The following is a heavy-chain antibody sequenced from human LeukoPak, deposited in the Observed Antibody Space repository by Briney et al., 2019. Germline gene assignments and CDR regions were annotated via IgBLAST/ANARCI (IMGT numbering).Heavy chain of an antibody. J-gene: IGHJ4*02. CDR2: ISYDGSDN. D-gene: IGHD3-22*01. CDR3: AKVGDSSGYYYDPFDY. V-gene: IGHV3-30*04. CDR1: GFTFSNYA. Sequence: GGSLRLSCVASGFTFSNYAIHWVRQAPGKGLEWVAVISYDGSDNYYADSVKGRFTISRDNSKNTLYLQMNSLRAEDTAVYYCAKVGDSSGYYYDPFDYWGQGTLVTVSS.